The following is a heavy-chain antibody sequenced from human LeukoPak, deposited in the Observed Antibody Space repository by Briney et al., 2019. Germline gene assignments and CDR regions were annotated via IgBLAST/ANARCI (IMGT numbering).Heavy chain of an antibody. V-gene: IGHV1-8*03. J-gene: IGHJ4*02. CDR2: MNPNSGNT. CDR1: GYAFTSYD. D-gene: IGHD3-16*01. Sequence: GASVKVSCKASGYAFTSYDINWVRQATGQGLEWMRWMNPNSGNTGYAQKFQGRVTITRNTSISTAYMELSSLRSEDTAVYYCARGVRGDPSSYWGQGTLVTVSS. CDR3: ARGVRGDPSSY.